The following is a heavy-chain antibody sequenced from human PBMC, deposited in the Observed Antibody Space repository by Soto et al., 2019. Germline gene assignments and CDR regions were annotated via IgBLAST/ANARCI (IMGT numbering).Heavy chain of an antibody. CDR3: AIGACITCYYDDWFDT. CDR1: GFSFSDYY. Sequence: QVQLVESGGGLVKPGGSLRVSCAASGFSFSDYYMTWIRQAPGKGLEWVSYISGSGDNIHYADSVKGRFTIARDNGKNSLYLQMESMRVEDTAVYYWAIGACITCYYDDWFDTWGQGTLVTVSS. CDR2: ISGSGDNI. J-gene: IGHJ5*02. V-gene: IGHV3-11*01. D-gene: IGHD2-15*01.